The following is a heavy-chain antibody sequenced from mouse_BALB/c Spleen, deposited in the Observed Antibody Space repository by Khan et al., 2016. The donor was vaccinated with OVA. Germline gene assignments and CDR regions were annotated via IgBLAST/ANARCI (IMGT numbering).Heavy chain of an antibody. Sequence: QIQLVQSGPELKKPGETVRISCKASGYTFTTAGMQWVQKMPGEGLKWIGWINTHSGVPKCAEDFKGRFAFSLETSASTAYLQISNLKNEDTATYFCASLDDIDAVAYWGQGTLVTVSA. V-gene: IGHV9-4*02. CDR1: GYTFTTAG. D-gene: IGHD2-3*01. CDR3: ASLDDIDAVAY. J-gene: IGHJ3*01. CDR2: INTHSGVP.